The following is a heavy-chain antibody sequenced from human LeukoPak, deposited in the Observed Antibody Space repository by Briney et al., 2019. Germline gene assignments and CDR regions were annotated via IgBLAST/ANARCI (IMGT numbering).Heavy chain of an antibody. Sequence: ASVKVSCKASEYTFTSYDINWGRQAAGHGLKWMGWMTPNSGNTGYAQKFQGRVTMTRNTPIRTADMDLSSLRSEDTGVYYCARGRCPWNPYNWFESWGQGTLVTVSS. J-gene: IGHJ5*01. CDR1: EYTFTSYD. D-gene: IGHD1-1*01. CDR2: MTPNSGNT. CDR3: ARGRCPWNPYNWFES. V-gene: IGHV1-8*01.